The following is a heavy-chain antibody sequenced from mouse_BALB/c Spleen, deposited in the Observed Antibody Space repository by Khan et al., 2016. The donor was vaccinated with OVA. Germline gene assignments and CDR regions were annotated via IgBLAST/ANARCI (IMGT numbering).Heavy chain of an antibody. CDR2: INYSGRT. D-gene: IGHD2-10*02. V-gene: IGHV3-2*02. J-gene: IGHJ4*01. Sequence: EVQLQESGPGLVNPSQSLSLTCTVTGYSITSDYAWNWIRQFPGNKLEWMGYINYSGRTHYNPALKSRISITRDTYKSRFFLKLNYVTTEYTATYYCARYGSRYNYAMDYWGQGTSVTVAS. CDR1: GYSITSDYA. CDR3: ARYGSRYNYAMDY.